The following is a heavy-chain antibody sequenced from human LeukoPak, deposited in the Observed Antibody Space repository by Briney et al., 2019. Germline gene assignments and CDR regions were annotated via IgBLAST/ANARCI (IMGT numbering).Heavy chain of an antibody. Sequence: SQTLSLTCTVSGGSISSSSYYWGWIRQPPGKGLEWIGSIYYSGSTYYNPSLKSRVTISVDTSKNQFSLKLSSVTAADTAVYYCARRPNCSGGSCYSDYFDYWGQGTLVTVSS. J-gene: IGHJ4*02. CDR2: IYYSGST. CDR3: ARRPNCSGGSCYSDYFDY. CDR1: GGSISSSSYY. D-gene: IGHD2-15*01. V-gene: IGHV4-39*01.